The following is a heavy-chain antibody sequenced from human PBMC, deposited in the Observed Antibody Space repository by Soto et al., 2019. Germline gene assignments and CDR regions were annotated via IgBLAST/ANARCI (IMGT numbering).Heavy chain of an antibody. CDR3: ARGRRGVIKSGPQKLDY. CDR2: INHSGST. V-gene: IGHV4-34*01. D-gene: IGHD3-10*01. J-gene: IGHJ4*02. Sequence: QVQLQQWAAGLLKPSETLSLTCAVYGGSFSGYYWSWIHQPPGKGLDWIGEINHSGSTNYNPSLKSRVTISVDTSKNQFSLKLSSVTAADTAVYYCARGRRGVIKSGPQKLDYWGQGTLVTVSS. CDR1: GGSFSGYY.